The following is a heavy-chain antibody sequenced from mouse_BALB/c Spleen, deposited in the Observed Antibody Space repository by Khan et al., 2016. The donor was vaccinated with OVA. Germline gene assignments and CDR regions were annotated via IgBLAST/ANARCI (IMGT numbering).Heavy chain of an antibody. D-gene: IGHD1-1*01. J-gene: IGHJ4*01. CDR1: GFSLTNYG. CDR2: IWSDGST. Sequence: VQLQESGPGLVAPSQSLSITCTISGFSLTNYGVHWVRQPPGKGLEWLVVIWSDGSTTYNSTLKSRLTISKDNSKSQVFLKMNSLQTDDTAMYFCARQPYDRYNVMDYWGQGTSVTVSS. V-gene: IGHV2-6-1*01. CDR3: ARQPYDRYNVMDY.